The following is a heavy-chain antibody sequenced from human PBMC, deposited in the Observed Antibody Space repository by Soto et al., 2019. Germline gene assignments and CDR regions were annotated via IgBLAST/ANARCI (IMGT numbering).Heavy chain of an antibody. CDR1: VAAISSDLPY. V-gene: IGHV4-39*01. D-gene: IGHD4-17*01. Sequence: QLQLQESGPGLVRPSETLSLTCTVSVAAISSDLPYWGWIRQPPGTGLAWIGTISFTGSSYYIPSLKSRTTISLDTPNNPFSLNLCPVTAADTAMYYCTRHLKLREFDYWGEGTLVTVSS. J-gene: IGHJ4*02. CDR3: TRHLKLREFDY. CDR2: ISFTGSS.